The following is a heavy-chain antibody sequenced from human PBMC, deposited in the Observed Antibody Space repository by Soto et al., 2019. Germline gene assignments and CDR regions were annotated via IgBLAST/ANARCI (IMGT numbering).Heavy chain of an antibody. J-gene: IGHJ4*02. D-gene: IGHD2-8*01. CDR2: LFGNGRGI. CDR3: TKDRQPDGLWPFDH. V-gene: IGHV3-23*01. CDR1: GFTFSTYA. Sequence: EVQLLESGGDLVQPGGSLRLSCAASGFTFSTYAMSWVRQAPGKGLEWVSGLFGNGRGISYADSVKGRFTISRDNSNNMWYLEMHGLRVEDTAVYYCTKDRQPDGLWPFDHWGQGTLVIVSS.